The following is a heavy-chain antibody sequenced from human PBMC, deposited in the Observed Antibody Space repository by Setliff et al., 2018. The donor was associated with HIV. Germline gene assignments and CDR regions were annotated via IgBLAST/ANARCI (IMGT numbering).Heavy chain of an antibody. CDR3: GNQAVVPADMDYYYYIDV. CDR1: GGSISSSSYY. J-gene: IGHJ6*03. D-gene: IGHD2-2*01. V-gene: IGHV4-39*01. Sequence: NPSETLSLTCTVSGGSISSSSYYWGWIRQPPGKGLEWIGSLYYSGTTYYNPSLKSRLTISVDTSKNQFSLKLSSVTAADTAVYYCGNQAVVPADMDYYYYIDVWGKGTTVTVSS. CDR2: LYYSGTT.